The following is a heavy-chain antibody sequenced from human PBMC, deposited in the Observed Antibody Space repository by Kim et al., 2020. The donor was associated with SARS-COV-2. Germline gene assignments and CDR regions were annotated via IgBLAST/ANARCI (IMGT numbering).Heavy chain of an antibody. CDR2: INHSGST. CDR1: GGSFSGYY. J-gene: IGHJ4*02. CDR3: ARARPRCSGSPSSLHFIDY. D-gene: IGHD1-26*01. Sequence: SETLSLTCAVYGGSFSGYYWSWIRQPPGKGLEWIGEINHSGSTNYNPSLKSRVTISVDTSKNQFSLKVSSLTAADTAVYYCARARPRCSGSPSSLHFIDYWGQGTRVTVSS. V-gene: IGHV4-34*01.